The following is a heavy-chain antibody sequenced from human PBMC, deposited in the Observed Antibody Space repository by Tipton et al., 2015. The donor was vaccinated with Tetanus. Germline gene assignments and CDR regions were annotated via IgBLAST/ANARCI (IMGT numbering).Heavy chain of an antibody. CDR1: RGPISSYY. CDR2: ISNGNT. V-gene: IGHV4-4*07. CDR3: ARGITDGYNRRFDY. J-gene: IGHJ4*02. Sequence: GLVKPSETLSLTCTVSRGPISSYYWSWIRQPAGKGLEWIGHISNGNTDYTPSLKRRVTLSVDTSKNQFSLKLRSVTAADTAVYYCARGITDGYNRRFDYWGQGTLVAVSP. D-gene: IGHD5-24*01.